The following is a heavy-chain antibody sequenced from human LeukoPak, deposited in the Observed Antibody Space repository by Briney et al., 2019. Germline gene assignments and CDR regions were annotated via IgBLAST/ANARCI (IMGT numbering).Heavy chain of an antibody. J-gene: IGHJ4*02. CDR3: AKDRRSVGAPDY. V-gene: IGHV3-23*01. CDR2: ISGSGGST. Sequence: GGSLRLSCAASGFTFSSYAMSWVRQAPGKGLEWVSAISGSGGSTYYADSVKGRLTISRDNSKNTLYLQMNSLRAEDTAVYYCAKDRRSVGAPDYWGQGTLVTVSS. D-gene: IGHD1-26*01. CDR1: GFTFSSYA.